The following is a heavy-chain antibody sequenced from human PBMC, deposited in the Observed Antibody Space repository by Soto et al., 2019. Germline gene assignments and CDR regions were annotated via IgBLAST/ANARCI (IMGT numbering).Heavy chain of an antibody. V-gene: IGHV4-31*03. CDR3: ARSVFP. CDR2: FYYSGST. Sequence: QVQLQESGPGLVKPSQTLSLTCTVSGGSISTGGYYWNWIRQHPGKGLEWIGYFYYSGSTYYNPSPKSRVNISGNTSKNQFSLKLSSVTAADTAVYYCARSVFPWGQGTLVTVSS. J-gene: IGHJ5*02. CDR1: GGSISTGGYY.